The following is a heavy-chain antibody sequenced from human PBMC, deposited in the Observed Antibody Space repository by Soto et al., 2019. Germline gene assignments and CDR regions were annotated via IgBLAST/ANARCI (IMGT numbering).Heavy chain of an antibody. CDR3: ARWAHTTVTTGGDWFDP. CDR1: GGTFSSYA. J-gene: IGHJ5*02. Sequence: ASVKVSCKASGGTFSSYAISWVRQAPGQGLEWMGGIIPIFGTANYAQKFQGRVTITADESTSTAYMELSSLRSEDTAVYYCARWAHTTVTTGGDWFDPWGQGTLVTVSS. CDR2: IIPIFGTA. D-gene: IGHD4-17*01. V-gene: IGHV1-69*13.